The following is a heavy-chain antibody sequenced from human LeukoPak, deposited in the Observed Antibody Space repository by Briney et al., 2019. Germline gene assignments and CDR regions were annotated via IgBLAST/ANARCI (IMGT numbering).Heavy chain of an antibody. CDR1: GYTFTGYY. V-gene: IGHV1-2*02. CDR3: ARDRFLEWYWFDP. Sequence: ASVMVSCKASGYTFTGYYMHWVRQAPGQGLEWMGWINPNSGGTNYAQKFQGRVTMTRDTSISTAYMELSRLRSDDTAVYYCARDRFLEWYWFDPWGQGTLVTVSS. J-gene: IGHJ5*02. D-gene: IGHD3-3*01. CDR2: INPNSGGT.